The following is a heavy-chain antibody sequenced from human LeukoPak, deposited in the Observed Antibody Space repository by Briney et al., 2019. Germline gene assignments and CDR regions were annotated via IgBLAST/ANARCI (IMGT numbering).Heavy chain of an antibody. Sequence: GSLRLSCAASGFTVTNNYMSWVRQAPGKGLEWIGEISQSGSTNYNPSLKSRVTILLDTSKNHFSVRLSSVTAADTAVYYYSTSWYGVWGQGTLVTVSS. CDR2: ISQSGST. CDR3: STSWYGV. V-gene: IGHV4-34*08. J-gene: IGHJ3*01. CDR1: GFTVTNNY. D-gene: IGHD2-2*01.